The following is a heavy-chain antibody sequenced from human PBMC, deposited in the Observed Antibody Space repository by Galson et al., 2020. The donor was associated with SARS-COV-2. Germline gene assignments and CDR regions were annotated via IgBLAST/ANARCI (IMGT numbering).Heavy chain of an antibody. CDR3: STRGWIDY. CDR2: ISNDGNNK. V-gene: IGHV3-30*03. Sequence: GGSLRLSCAASGFTFSDYYMTWIRQAPGKGLEWVAVISNDGNNKYYADSVKGRFTISRDNTKNTLYLQLNSLRVEDTAVYYCSTRGWIDYWGQGTLVTVSS. CDR1: GFTFSDYY. D-gene: IGHD6-19*01. J-gene: IGHJ4*02.